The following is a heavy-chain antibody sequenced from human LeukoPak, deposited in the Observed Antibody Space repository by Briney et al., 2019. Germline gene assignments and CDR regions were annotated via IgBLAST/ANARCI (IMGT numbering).Heavy chain of an antibody. CDR3: ARYRESNYVPNFDY. Sequence: TLSLTCTVSGGSISSGGYYWSWIRQHPGKGLEWIGYIYYSGSTYYNPSLKSRVTISVDTSKNQFSLKLSSVTAADTAVYYCARYRESNYVPNFDYWGQGTLVTVSP. V-gene: IGHV4-31*03. J-gene: IGHJ4*02. CDR1: GGSISSGGYY. CDR2: IYYSGST. D-gene: IGHD4-11*01.